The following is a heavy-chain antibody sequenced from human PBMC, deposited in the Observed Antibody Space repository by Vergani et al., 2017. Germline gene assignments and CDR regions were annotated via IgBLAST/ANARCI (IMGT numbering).Heavy chain of an antibody. V-gene: IGHV1-46*01. Sequence: QVQLVQSGAEVKKPGASVKVSCQASGYTFTSYYIPWVRQAPGQGLEWMGIINPSGGSTTYAQKFQGRVTMTRDTSTSTVFMELSSLRSEDTAVYYCARGCGSTSCYKRGEDWFDPWGQGTLVTVSS. CDR3: ARGCGSTSCYKRGEDWFDP. D-gene: IGHD2-2*02. CDR2: INPSGGST. CDR1: GYTFTSYY. J-gene: IGHJ5*02.